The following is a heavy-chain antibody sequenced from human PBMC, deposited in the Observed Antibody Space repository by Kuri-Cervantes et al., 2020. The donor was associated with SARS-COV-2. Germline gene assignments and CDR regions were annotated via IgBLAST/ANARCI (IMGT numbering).Heavy chain of an antibody. CDR3: AHTLLGPDLDY. D-gene: IGHD2-2*01. CDR1: GISLSTSGRC. J-gene: IGHJ4*02. Sequence: SGPTLVKPTQPLILTCTFSGISLSTSGRCVSWIRQPPGHALEWLARIDWDDDQYYTTSLKTRLTISKDTSKTQVVLTMTNMDPVDTATYCCAHTLLGPDLDYWGQGTLVTVSS. V-gene: IGHV2-70*11. CDR2: IDWDDDQ.